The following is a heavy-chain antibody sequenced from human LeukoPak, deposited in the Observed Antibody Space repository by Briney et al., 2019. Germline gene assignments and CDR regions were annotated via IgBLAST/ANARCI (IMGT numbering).Heavy chain of an antibody. D-gene: IGHD6-13*01. Sequence: PGGSLRLSCAASGFTFSSYAMSWVRQAPGKGLEWVSVINGDGTTYYADSVKGRFSVSRDNSKNTLYLQMNSLRAEDTAVYYCARDKIAAAGTDYYYGMDVWGQGTTVTVSS. V-gene: IGHV3-23*01. CDR3: ARDKIAAAGTDYYYGMDV. CDR2: INGDGTT. CDR1: GFTFSSYA. J-gene: IGHJ6*02.